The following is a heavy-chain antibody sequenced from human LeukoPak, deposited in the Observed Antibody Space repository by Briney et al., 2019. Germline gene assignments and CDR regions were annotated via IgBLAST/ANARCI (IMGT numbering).Heavy chain of an antibody. J-gene: IGHJ4*02. D-gene: IGHD2-2*01. CDR1: GGSISSGSYY. V-gene: IGHV4-61*02. Sequence: SQTLSLTCTVSGGSISSGSYYWSWIRQPAGKGLEWIGRIYTSGSTNYNPSLKSRVTISVDTSKNQFSPKLSSVTAADTAVYYCARDRGSTSRGVIDYWGQGTLVTVSS. CDR3: ARDRGSTSRGVIDY. CDR2: IYTSGST.